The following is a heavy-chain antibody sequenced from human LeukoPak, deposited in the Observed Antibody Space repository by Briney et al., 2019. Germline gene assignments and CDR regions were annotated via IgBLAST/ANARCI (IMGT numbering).Heavy chain of an antibody. D-gene: IGHD4-17*01. V-gene: IGHV1-69*13. Sequence: SVKVSCKASGGTFSTYAIIWVRQAPGQGLEWMGGIIPMFGTANYAQKFQGRVTITADESTSTAYMELSSLRSEDTAVYYCAKSTVTNRRNLFYYYYYMDDWGKGTTVTVSS. CDR2: IIPMFGTA. CDR1: GGTFSTYA. CDR3: AKSTVTNRRNLFYYYYYMDD. J-gene: IGHJ6*03.